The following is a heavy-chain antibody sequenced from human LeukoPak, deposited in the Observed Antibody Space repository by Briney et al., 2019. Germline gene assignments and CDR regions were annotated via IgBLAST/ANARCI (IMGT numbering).Heavy chain of an antibody. V-gene: IGHV3-30-3*01. D-gene: IGHD6-13*01. CDR2: ISYDESNK. CDR1: GFTFSSYA. CDR3: ARDGRGLRSSSWYFDY. Sequence: PGRSLRLSCAASGFTFSSYAIHWVRQAPGKGLEWVAVISYDESNKYYADSVKGRFTISRDNSKNTLSLQMNSLGAEDTAVYYCARDGRGLRSSSWYFDYWGQGTLVTVSS. J-gene: IGHJ4*02.